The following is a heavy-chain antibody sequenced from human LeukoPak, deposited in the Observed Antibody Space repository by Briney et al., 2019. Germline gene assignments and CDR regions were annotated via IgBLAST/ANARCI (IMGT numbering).Heavy chain of an antibody. J-gene: IGHJ4*02. D-gene: IGHD2-21*02. Sequence: SETLSLTCTVSGGSISSYYWSWIRQPPGKGLEWIGYIYYSGSTNYNPSLKSRVTISVDTSKNQFSLKLSSVTAADTAVYYCAAVLDRCGGDCYSSYFDYWGQGTLVTVSS. CDR2: IYYSGST. CDR1: GGSISSYY. CDR3: AAVLDRCGGDCYSSYFDY. V-gene: IGHV4-59*01.